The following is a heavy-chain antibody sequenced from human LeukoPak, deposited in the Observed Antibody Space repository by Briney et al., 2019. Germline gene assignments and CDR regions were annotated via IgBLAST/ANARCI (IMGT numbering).Heavy chain of an antibody. CDR3: ARDHRGSYYADAFDI. CDR1: GGSISSYY. J-gene: IGHJ3*02. CDR2: IYYSGST. Sequence: SETLSLTCTVSGGSISSYYWSWIRQPPGKGLEWIGYIYYSGSTNYNPSLKSRVTISVDTSKNQFSLKLSSVTAADTAVYYCARDHRGSYYADAFDIWGQGTMVTVSS. D-gene: IGHD1-26*01. V-gene: IGHV4-59*12.